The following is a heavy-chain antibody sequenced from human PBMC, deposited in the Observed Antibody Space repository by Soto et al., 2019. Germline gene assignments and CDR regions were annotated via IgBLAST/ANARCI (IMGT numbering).Heavy chain of an antibody. CDR2: ISSSGAYE. Sequence: GGSLSLSCASSGVTFSSYHIKWVRQAPGKGLEWVSSISSSGAYEYYADSVKGRFTISRDNAKNSLYLQMNSLRAEDTAVYYCALITVTTEYFYGLDVWGQGNTVTVSS. CDR1: GVTFSSYH. J-gene: IGHJ6*02. V-gene: IGHV3-21*01. CDR3: ALITVTTEYFYGLDV. D-gene: IGHD4-4*01.